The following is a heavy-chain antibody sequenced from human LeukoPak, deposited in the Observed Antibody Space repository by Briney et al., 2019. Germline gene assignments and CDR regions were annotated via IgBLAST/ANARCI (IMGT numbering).Heavy chain of an antibody. D-gene: IGHD3-10*01. V-gene: IGHV3-23*01. CDR3: AKVPYSDYGSGRPPFMDV. CDR2: ISDSGDST. CDR1: GFIFSNYA. J-gene: IGHJ6*02. Sequence: GGSLRLSCAASGFIFSNYAMSWVRQAPGRGLEWISTISDSGDSTYYADSVRGRFTISRDNSKNTLYLQMNSLRAEDAAIHYCAKVPYSDYGSGRPPFMDVWGQGTTVAVSS.